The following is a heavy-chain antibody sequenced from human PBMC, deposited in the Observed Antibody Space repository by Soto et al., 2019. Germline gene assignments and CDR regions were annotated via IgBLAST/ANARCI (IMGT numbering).Heavy chain of an antibody. J-gene: IGHJ4*02. CDR1: GFTFSSYA. D-gene: IGHD1-26*01. V-gene: IGHV3-30-3*01. CDR3: ARGGVKWELAPG. CDR2: ISYDGSNK. Sequence: QVQLVESGGGVVQPGMSLRLSCAASGFTFSSYAMHWVRQAPGKGLEWVAVISYDGSNKYYADSVKGRFTISRDNSKNTLYLQMNSLRAEDTAVYYCARGGVKWELAPGWGQGTLVTVSS.